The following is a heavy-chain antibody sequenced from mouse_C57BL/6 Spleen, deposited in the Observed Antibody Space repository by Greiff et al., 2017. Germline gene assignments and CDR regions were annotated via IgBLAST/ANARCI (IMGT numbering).Heavy chain of an antibody. J-gene: IGHJ2*01. V-gene: IGHV5-4*01. D-gene: IGHD2-5*01. CDR3: ARGINYYSNYVDY. CDR2: ISDGGSYT. CDR1: GFTFSSYA. Sequence: EVQVVESGGGLVKPGGSLKLSCAASGFTFSSYAMSWVRQTPEKRLEWVATISDGGSYTYYPDNVKGRFTISRDNAKNNLYLQMSHLKSEDTAMCYCARGINYYSNYVDYWGQGTTLTVSS.